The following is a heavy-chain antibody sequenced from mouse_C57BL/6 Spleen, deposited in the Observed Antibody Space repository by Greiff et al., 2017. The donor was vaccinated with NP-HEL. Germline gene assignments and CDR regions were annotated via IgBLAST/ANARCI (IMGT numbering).Heavy chain of an antibody. CDR2: IYPGDGDT. V-gene: IGHV1-82*01. CDR3: AREEGY. Sequence: QVQLQQSGPELVKHGASVKISCKASGYAFSSSWMNWVKQRPGKGLEWIGRIYPGDGDTNYNGKFKGKATLTADKSSSTAYMQLSSLTSEDSAVYFWAREEGYWGQGTTLTVSA. CDR1: GYAFSSSW. J-gene: IGHJ2*01.